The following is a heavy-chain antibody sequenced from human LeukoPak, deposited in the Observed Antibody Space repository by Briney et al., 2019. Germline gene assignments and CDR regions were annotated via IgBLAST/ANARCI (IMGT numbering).Heavy chain of an antibody. Sequence: IPSETLSLTCTVSGGSISSSSYYWGWIRQPPGKGLEWIGSIYYSGSTYYNPSLKSRVTISVDTSKNQFSLKLSSVTAADTAVYYCVLTIFGVAADAFDIWGQGTMVTVSS. CDR3: VLTIFGVAADAFDI. V-gene: IGHV4-39*01. CDR1: GGSISSSSYY. J-gene: IGHJ3*02. D-gene: IGHD3-3*01. CDR2: IYYSGST.